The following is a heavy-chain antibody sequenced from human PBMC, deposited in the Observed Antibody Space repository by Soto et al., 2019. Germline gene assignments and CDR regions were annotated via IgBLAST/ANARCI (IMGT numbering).Heavy chain of an antibody. D-gene: IGHD6-19*01. CDR1: GYAIRSGSY. Sequence: SETLSLTGTVAGYAIRSGSYWACIRQPPGKGPEWIASIYHGGTTFYNPSLKSRITISVDTSNNQFSLKLTSVTAADTAVYYCARVHVMVVAGSTFDYWGHGTLVTVS. V-gene: IGHV4-38-2*02. CDR2: IYHGGTT. J-gene: IGHJ4*01. CDR3: ARVHVMVVAGSTFDY.